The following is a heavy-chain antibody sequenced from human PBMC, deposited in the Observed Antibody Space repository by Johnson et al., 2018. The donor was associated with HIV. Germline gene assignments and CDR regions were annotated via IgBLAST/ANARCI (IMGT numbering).Heavy chain of an antibody. CDR2: IRYDGSNT. Sequence: QVQLVESGGGLVQPGGSLRLSCAASGFTFSSYAMSWVRQAPGKGLEWVAFIRYDGSNTYYADSVKGRFTLSRDNSKNTLYLQMNSLRTEDTALYYCAKGALEWELLAGDAFDIWGQGTMVTVSS. J-gene: IGHJ3*02. D-gene: IGHD1-26*01. V-gene: IGHV3-30*02. CDR3: AKGALEWELLAGDAFDI. CDR1: GFTFSSYA.